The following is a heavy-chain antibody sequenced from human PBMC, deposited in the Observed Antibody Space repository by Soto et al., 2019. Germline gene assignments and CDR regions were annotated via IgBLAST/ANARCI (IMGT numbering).Heavy chain of an antibody. Sequence: SETLSLTCTVSGGSISSYYWSWIRQPPGKGLEWIGYIYYSGSTNYNPSLKSRVTISVDMSKNQFSLKLSSVTAADTAVYYCARPRGIQLWSWDYWGQGTLVTVSS. CDR3: ARPRGIQLWSWDY. CDR2: IYYSGST. J-gene: IGHJ4*02. CDR1: GGSISSYY. D-gene: IGHD5-18*01. V-gene: IGHV4-59*01.